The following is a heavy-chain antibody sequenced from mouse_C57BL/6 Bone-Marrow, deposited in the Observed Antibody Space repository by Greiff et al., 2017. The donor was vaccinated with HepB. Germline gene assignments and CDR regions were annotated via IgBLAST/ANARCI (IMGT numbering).Heavy chain of an antibody. CDR2: IDPSDSYT. V-gene: IGHV1-50*01. D-gene: IGHD1-1*01. CDR1: GYTFTSYW. Sequence: QVQLQQPGAELVKPEASVKLSCKASGYTFTSYWMQWVKQRPGQGLEWIGEIDPSDSYTNYNQKFKGKATLTVDTSSSTAYMQLSSLTSEDSAVYYCARHGSPYWYFDVWGTGTTVTVSS. J-gene: IGHJ1*03. CDR3: ARHGSPYWYFDV.